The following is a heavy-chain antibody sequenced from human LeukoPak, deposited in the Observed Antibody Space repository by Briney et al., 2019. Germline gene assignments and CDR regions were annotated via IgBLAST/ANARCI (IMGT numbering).Heavy chain of an antibody. CDR2: IRSKAYGETA. J-gene: IGHJ4*02. CDR1: GFTFGDYA. CDR3: TRDRGAYNLYDY. V-gene: IGHV3-49*03. D-gene: IGHD1-1*01. Sequence: PGGSLRLSCTASGFTFGDYAMSWISQAPGKGLERVGFIRSKAYGETADYAASVKGRFTISRDDSKAIAYLQMNSLKTEDTAVYHCTRDRGAYNLYDYWGQGTLVTVSS.